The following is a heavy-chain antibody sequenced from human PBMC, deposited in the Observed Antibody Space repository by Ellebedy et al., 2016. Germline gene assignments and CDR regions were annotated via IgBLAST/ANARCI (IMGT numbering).Heavy chain of an antibody. Sequence: SETLSLXXTVSGGSISSSSYYWGWIRQPPGKGLEWIGSIYYSGSTYYNPSLKSRVTISVDTSKNQFSLKLSSVTAADTAVYYCARVRSGGSLSNWFNPWGQGTLVTVSS. CDR3: ARVRSGGSLSNWFNP. CDR2: IYYSGST. CDR1: GGSISSSSYY. J-gene: IGHJ5*02. V-gene: IGHV4-39*07. D-gene: IGHD1-26*01.